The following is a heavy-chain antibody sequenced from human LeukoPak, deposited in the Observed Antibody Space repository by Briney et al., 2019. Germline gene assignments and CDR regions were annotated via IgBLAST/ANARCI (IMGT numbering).Heavy chain of an antibody. CDR1: GFIFSSYS. D-gene: IGHD3-9*01. Sequence: GGSLRLSCAASGFIFSSYSMNWVRQAPGKGLEWVSSISSSSSYIYYADSVKGRFTISKDNAKNSLYLQMNSLRAEDTAVYYCARAPTLREYDILTGYSPEGFDYWGQGTLVTVSS. CDR2: ISSSSSYI. V-gene: IGHV3-21*01. J-gene: IGHJ4*02. CDR3: ARAPTLREYDILTGYSPEGFDY.